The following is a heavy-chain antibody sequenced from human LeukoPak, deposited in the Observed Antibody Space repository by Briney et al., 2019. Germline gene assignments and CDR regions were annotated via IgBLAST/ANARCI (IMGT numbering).Heavy chain of an antibody. J-gene: IGHJ3*02. CDR2: ITSSGRII. Sequence: PGGSLRLSCAASGFTFSDYYMNWIRQAPGKGLEWVSYITSSGRIIYYADSGKGRFTISRDNAKNSLNLQTNSLRAEDTAVYYCARETLGVAAFDIWGQGTMVTVSA. CDR1: GFTFSDYY. V-gene: IGHV3-11*01. D-gene: IGHD3-16*01. CDR3: ARETLGVAAFDI.